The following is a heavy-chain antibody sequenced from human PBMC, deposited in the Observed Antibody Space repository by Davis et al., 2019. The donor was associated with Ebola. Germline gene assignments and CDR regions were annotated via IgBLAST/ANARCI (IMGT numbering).Heavy chain of an antibody. Sequence: GSLRLSCTVSGGSISSSSYYWGWIRQPPGKGLEWIGSIYYSGSTYYNPSLKSRVTMSVDTSKNQVSLRLSSVTAADTAVYYCARSITIIRGVIPWFDPWGQGTLVTVSS. CDR2: IYYSGST. J-gene: IGHJ5*02. CDR1: GGSISSSSYY. CDR3: ARSITIIRGVIPWFDP. D-gene: IGHD3-10*01. V-gene: IGHV4-39*07.